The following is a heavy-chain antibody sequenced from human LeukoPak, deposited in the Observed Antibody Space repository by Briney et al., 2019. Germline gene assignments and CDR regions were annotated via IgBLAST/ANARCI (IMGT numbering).Heavy chain of an antibody. Sequence: PGGSLRLSCAASGFTFSSYGMHWVRQAPGKGLEWVAVISYDGSNKYYADSVKGRFTISRDNSKNTLYLQMNSLRVEDAAVYFCARVGAAGFDYWGQEALVTVSS. CDR3: ARVGAAGFDY. D-gene: IGHD6-13*01. CDR1: GFTFSSYG. V-gene: IGHV3-30*03. CDR2: ISYDGSNK. J-gene: IGHJ4*02.